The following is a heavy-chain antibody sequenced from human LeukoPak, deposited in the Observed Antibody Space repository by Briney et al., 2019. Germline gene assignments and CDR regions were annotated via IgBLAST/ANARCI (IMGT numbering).Heavy chain of an antibody. J-gene: IGHJ4*02. Sequence: ASVKVSCKVSGYTLTELSMHWVRQAPGKGLEWMGGFDPEDGETIYAQKFQGRVTMTEDTSTDTAYMELSSLRSEDTAVYYCASLRYFDWFSDYWGQGTLVTVSS. CDR2: FDPEDGET. CDR1: GYTLTELS. CDR3: ASLRYFDWFSDY. D-gene: IGHD3-9*01. V-gene: IGHV1-24*01.